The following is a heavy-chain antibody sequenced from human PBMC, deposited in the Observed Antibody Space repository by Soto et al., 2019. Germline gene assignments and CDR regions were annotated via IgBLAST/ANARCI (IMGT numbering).Heavy chain of an antibody. J-gene: IGHJ6*02. CDR1: GFTFSSYS. CDR3: ARDGGYCSGGSCSGYYGMDV. V-gene: IGHV3-21*01. Sequence: ESGGGLVKPGGSLRLSCAASGFTFSSYSMNWVRQAPGKGLEWVSSISSSSSYIYYADSVKGRFTISRDNAKNSLYLQMNSLRAEDTAVYYCARDGGYCSGGSCSGYYGMDVWGQGTTVTVSS. D-gene: IGHD2-15*01. CDR2: ISSSSSYI.